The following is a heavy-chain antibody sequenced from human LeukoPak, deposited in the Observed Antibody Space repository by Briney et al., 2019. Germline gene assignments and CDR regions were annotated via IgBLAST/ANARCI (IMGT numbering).Heavy chain of an antibody. D-gene: IGHD2-21*02. Sequence: QPGRSLRLSCAASGFTFSSYAMHWVRQAPGKGLGWVAVISYDGSNKYYADSVKGRFTISRDNSKNTLYLQMNSLRAEDTAVYYCARDGVAYCGGDCYRYYFDYWGQGTLVTVSS. CDR2: ISYDGSNK. V-gene: IGHV3-30*04. CDR3: ARDGVAYCGGDCYRYYFDY. CDR1: GFTFSSYA. J-gene: IGHJ4*02.